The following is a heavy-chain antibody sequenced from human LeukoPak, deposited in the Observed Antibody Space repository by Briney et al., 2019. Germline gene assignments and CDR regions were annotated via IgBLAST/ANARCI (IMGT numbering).Heavy chain of an antibody. CDR3: AKVEHRYYYYYGMGV. Sequence: GGSLRLSCAASGFTFSSYGMHWVRQAPGKGLEWVAVISYDGSNKYYADSVKGRFTISRDNSKNTLYLQMNSLRAEDTAVYYCAKVEHRYYYYYGMGVWGQGTTVTVSS. D-gene: IGHD5-24*01. V-gene: IGHV3-30*18. CDR1: GFTFSSYG. J-gene: IGHJ6*02. CDR2: ISYDGSNK.